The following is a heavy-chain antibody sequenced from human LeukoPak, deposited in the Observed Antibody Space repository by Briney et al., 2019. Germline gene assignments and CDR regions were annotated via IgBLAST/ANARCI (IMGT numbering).Heavy chain of an antibody. D-gene: IGHD1-26*01. CDR3: AKDQRWESPRYLDS. Sequence: GWSLTLSCPASVWTLRKYAMCWLGQVPATGREWVSGFSGRGGSTNYADSVRGRFTISRDNSKNTLYLKTNSLRDEDTALYYCAKDQRWESPRYLDSWGQGTLVTVSS. CDR1: VWTLRKYA. V-gene: IGHV3-23*01. CDR2: FSGRGGST. J-gene: IGHJ4*02.